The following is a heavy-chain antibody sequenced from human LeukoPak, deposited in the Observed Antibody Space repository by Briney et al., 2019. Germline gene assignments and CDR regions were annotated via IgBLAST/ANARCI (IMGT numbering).Heavy chain of an antibody. CDR3: ARDLNYDFWSGYGY. D-gene: IGHD3-3*01. CDR1: GGSISSYY. Sequence: SETLSLTCIVSGGSISSYYWNWIRQPPGKGLEWIGYINYNGVTNYNPSLKSRVTISIDTSKNKFSLNLSSVTAADTAVYYCARDLNYDFWSGYGYWGQGTLVTVSS. J-gene: IGHJ4*02. CDR2: INYNGVT. V-gene: IGHV4-59*01.